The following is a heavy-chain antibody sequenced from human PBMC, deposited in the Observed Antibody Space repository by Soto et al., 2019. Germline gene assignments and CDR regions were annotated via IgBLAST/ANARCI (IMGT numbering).Heavy chain of an antibody. CDR3: ARDLRDCSSTSCYADAFDI. Sequence: QVQLVQSGAEVKKPGASVKVSCKASGYTFTSYGISWVRQAPGQGLEWMGWTSAYNGNTNYAQKLQDRVTMTTDTSTSTAYMELRSLRSDDTAVYYCARDLRDCSSTSCYADAFDIWGQGTMVTVSS. CDR2: TSAYNGNT. V-gene: IGHV1-18*01. J-gene: IGHJ3*02. CDR1: GYTFTSYG. D-gene: IGHD2-2*01.